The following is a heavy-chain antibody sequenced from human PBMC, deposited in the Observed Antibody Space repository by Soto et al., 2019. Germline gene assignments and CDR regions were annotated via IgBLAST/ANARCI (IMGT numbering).Heavy chain of an antibody. Sequence: VASVKVSYKASGGTFSSYAISWVRQAPGQGLEWMGGIIPIFGTANYAQKFQGRVTITADESTSTAYMELSSLRSEDTAVYYCARSHGIVAATLIPRHFDYWGQGTLVTVSS. J-gene: IGHJ4*02. V-gene: IGHV1-69*13. D-gene: IGHD1-26*01. CDR1: GGTFSSYA. CDR2: IIPIFGTA. CDR3: ARSHGIVAATLIPRHFDY.